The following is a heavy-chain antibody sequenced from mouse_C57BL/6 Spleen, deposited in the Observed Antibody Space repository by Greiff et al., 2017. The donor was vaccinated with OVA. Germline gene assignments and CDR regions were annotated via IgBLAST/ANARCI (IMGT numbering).Heavy chain of an antibody. Sequence: VQLQQSGPELVKPGASVKISCKASGYTFTDYYMNWVKQSHGKSLEWIGDINPNNGGTSYNQKFKGKATLTVDKSSSTAYMELRSLTSEDSAVYYCARSESNYSYAMDYWGQGTSVTVSS. CDR1: GYTFTDYY. V-gene: IGHV1-26*01. D-gene: IGHD2-5*01. J-gene: IGHJ4*01. CDR3: ARSESNYSYAMDY. CDR2: INPNNGGT.